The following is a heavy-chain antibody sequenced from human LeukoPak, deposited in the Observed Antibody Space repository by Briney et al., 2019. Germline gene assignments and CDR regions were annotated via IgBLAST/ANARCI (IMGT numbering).Heavy chain of an antibody. CDR3: ARGTTKVTTANWFDP. J-gene: IGHJ5*02. Sequence: PSETLSLTCTVSGGSISSYYWSWIRQPPGKGLEWIGYIYYSGSTNYNPSLKSRVTISVDTSKNQFSLKLSSVTAADTAVYYCARGTTKVTTANWFDPWGQGTLVTVSS. CDR2: IYYSGST. D-gene: IGHD4-17*01. CDR1: GGSISSYY. V-gene: IGHV4-59*01.